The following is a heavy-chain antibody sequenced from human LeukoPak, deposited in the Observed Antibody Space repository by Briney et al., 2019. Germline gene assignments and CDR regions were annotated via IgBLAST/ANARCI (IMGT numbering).Heavy chain of an antibody. V-gene: IGHV3-7*01. CDR1: GFIFIHFW. D-gene: IGHD3-3*01. J-gene: IGHJ6*03. CDR2: IRQVGSEG. CDR3: ARQNLYYDFWSGYSRDYYHMDV. Sequence: GGSLRLSCDASGFIFIHFWMSWVRQAPGKGLEWVASIRQVGSEGYYVDSVKGRFNISRDNAKNSLYLQVNSLRVEDTAIYYCARQNLYYDFWSGYSRDYYHMDVWGKGTTVTVSS.